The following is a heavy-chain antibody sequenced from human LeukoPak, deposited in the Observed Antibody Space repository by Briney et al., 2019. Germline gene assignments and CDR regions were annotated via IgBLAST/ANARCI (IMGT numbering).Heavy chain of an antibody. V-gene: IGHV4-61*02. CDR2: IYINGDT. Sequence: SQTLSLTCTVSGDSISSGGYYWSWIRQPAGKGLEWIGRIYINGDTKFNPSHKSRVTISLDTSKNQFSLKLSSATAADTAVYYCASRHSKQQPYYYYMDIWGKGTTVTVSS. J-gene: IGHJ6*03. D-gene: IGHD6-13*01. CDR3: ASRHSKQQPYYYYMDI. CDR1: GDSISSGGYY.